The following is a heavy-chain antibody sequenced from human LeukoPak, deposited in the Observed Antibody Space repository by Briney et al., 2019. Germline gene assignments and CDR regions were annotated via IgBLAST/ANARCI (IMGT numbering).Heavy chain of an antibody. CDR3: ARSRGAFLGPDY. D-gene: IGHD3-3*02. V-gene: IGHV4-61*01. CDR1: GGSVSSGSYY. Sequence: SETLSLTCTVSGGSVSSGSYYWSWIRQPPGKGLEWIGYIYYSGSTNYNPFLKSRVTISVDTSKNQFSLKLSSVTAADTAVYYCARSRGAFLGPDYWGQGTLVTVSS. J-gene: IGHJ4*02. CDR2: IYYSGST.